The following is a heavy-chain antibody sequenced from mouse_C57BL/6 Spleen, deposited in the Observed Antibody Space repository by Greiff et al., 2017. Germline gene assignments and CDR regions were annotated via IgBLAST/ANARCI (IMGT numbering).Heavy chain of an antibody. V-gene: IGHV3-6*01. CDR2: ISYDGSN. CDR1: GYSITSGYY. J-gene: IGHJ4*01. CDR3: ARDRRLGGAMHY. Sequence: VQLQQSGPGLVKPSQSLSLTCSVTGYSITSGYYWNWIRQFPGNKLEWMGYISYDGSNNYNPSLKNRISITRDTSKNQFFLKLNSVTTEDTATYYCARDRRLGGAMHYWGQGTSVTVSS.